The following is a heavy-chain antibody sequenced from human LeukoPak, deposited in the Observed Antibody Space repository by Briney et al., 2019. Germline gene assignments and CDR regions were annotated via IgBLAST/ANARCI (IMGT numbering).Heavy chain of an antibody. CDR1: GYNLNELS. J-gene: IGHJ3*02. V-gene: IGHV1-24*01. CDR2: FDPEDGEP. D-gene: IGHD5-24*01. CDR3: VTDHSGLEMSVFDI. Sequence: ASVKVSCKVSGYNLNELSMHWLRQTPGKGLEWMGGFDPEDGEPIYAHTFEGRATMTVDTSTDTAYMELTSLRSEDTAVYYCVTDHSGLEMSVFDIWGQGTMVTVSS.